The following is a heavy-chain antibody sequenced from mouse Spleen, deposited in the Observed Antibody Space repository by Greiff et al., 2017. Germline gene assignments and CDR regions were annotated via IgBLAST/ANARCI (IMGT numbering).Heavy chain of an antibody. CDR3: ARKGGLPFAY. CDR1: GYTFTDYN. J-gene: IGHJ3*01. V-gene: IGHV1-18*01. Sequence: EVQLQQSGPELVKPGASVKIPCKASGYTFTDYNMDWVKQSHGKSLEWIGDINPNNGGTIYNQKFKGKATLTVDKSSSTAYMELRSLTSEDTAVYYCARKGGLPFAYWGQGTLVTVSA. CDR2: INPNNGGT. D-gene: IGHD2-2*01.